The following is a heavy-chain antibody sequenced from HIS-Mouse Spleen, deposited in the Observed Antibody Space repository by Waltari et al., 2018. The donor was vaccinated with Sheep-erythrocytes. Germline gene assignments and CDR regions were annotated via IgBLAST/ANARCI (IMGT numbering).Heavy chain of an antibody. CDR3: AKRYSGSYYYYYYYGMDV. J-gene: IGHJ6*02. CDR1: GFTFSSYG. D-gene: IGHD1-26*01. V-gene: IGHV3-30*18. CDR2: ISYDGSKK. Sequence: VQPGRSLRLSCAASGFTFSSYGMHWVRQAPGKGLEWVAVISYDGSKKYEADSGKVRLTISRDNSKNTLYLQMNSLRAEDTAVYYCAKRYSGSYYYYYYYGMDVWGQGTTVTVS.